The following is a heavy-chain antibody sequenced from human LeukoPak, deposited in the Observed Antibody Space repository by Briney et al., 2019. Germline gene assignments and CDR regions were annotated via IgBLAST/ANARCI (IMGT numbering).Heavy chain of an antibody. J-gene: IGHJ4*02. CDR2: IYYGGST. Sequence: SETLSLTCTVSGGSISSGGYYWSWIRQHPGKGLEWIGYIYYGGSTYYNPSLKSRVTISVDTSKNQFSLKLSSVTAADTAVYYCALRIAARRPFDYWGQGTLVTVSS. D-gene: IGHD6-6*01. CDR3: ALRIAARRPFDY. CDR1: GGSISSGGYY. V-gene: IGHV4-31*03.